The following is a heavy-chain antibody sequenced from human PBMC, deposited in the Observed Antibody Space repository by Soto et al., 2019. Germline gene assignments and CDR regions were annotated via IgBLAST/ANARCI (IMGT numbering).Heavy chain of an antibody. CDR1: GGSFSGYY. D-gene: IGHD6-13*01. CDR2: INHVGGT. Sequence: QVQLQQWGAGLLKPSETLSLTCAVYGGSFSGYYWSWIRQPPGKGLEWIGEINHVGGTNYNPSLKSRLTIAVDTSKNQFSLKVNSVTAADTAVYYWARGQKGYSSSWYVDWGQGTPVTVSS. J-gene: IGHJ4*02. V-gene: IGHV4-34*01. CDR3: ARGQKGYSSSWYVD.